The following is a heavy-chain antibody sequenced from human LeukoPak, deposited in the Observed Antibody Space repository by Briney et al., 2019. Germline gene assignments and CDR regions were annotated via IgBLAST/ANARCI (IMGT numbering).Heavy chain of an antibody. D-gene: IGHD6-13*01. V-gene: IGHV1-2*02. CDR3: ARGAAAGTFSWFDP. CDR2: INPNSGST. J-gene: IGHJ5*02. Sequence: ASVKVSCKASGYTFTGYYMHWVRQAPGQGLEWMGWINPNSGSTNYAQKFQGRVTMTRDTSISTAYMELSRLRSDDTAVYYCARGAAAGTFSWFDPWGQGTLVTVSS. CDR1: GYTFTGYY.